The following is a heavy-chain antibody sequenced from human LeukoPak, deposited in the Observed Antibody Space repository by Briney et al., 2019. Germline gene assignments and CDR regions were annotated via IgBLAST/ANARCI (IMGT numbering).Heavy chain of an antibody. Sequence: VASVKVSCKVSGYTLTELSMHWVRQAPGKGLAWMGGFDPEDGETIYAQKFQGRVTMTEDTSTDTAYMELSSPRSEDTAVYYCATPGPCSSTSCYGYWYFDLWGRGTLVTVSS. CDR2: FDPEDGET. D-gene: IGHD2-2*01. CDR1: GYTLTELS. J-gene: IGHJ2*01. V-gene: IGHV1-24*01. CDR3: ATPGPCSSTSCYGYWYFDL.